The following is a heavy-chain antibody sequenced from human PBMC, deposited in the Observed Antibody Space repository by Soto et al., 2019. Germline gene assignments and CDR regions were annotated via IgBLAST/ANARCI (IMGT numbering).Heavy chain of an antibody. V-gene: IGHV1-8*01. CDR1: GYTFDAFD. CDR2: MNPYTGET. D-gene: IGHD2-15*01. J-gene: IGHJ4*02. Sequence: QVQLVQSGAEVRKPGASVRVSCKASGYTFDAFDIHWVRQATGQGLELMGWMNPYTGETAYTQTFRGRAYMTRDTSVSTAYMELTSLTSEDSAIYFCVRQAGGASTPGDDYWGQTTLVTVSS. CDR3: VRQAGGASTPGDDY.